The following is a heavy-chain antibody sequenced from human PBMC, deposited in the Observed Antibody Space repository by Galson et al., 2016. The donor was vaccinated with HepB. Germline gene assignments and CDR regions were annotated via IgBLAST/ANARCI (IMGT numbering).Heavy chain of an antibody. V-gene: IGHV4-39*01. CDR3: ARHGTEVDSYHDFLSGYGSGNWFDP. CDR1: GGSISRSTYY. D-gene: IGHD3-3*01. Sequence: ETLSLTCTVSGGSISRSTYYWAWIRQPPGKGLEWIGSMYISGSTYYNPSLKSRVTISVDSSKNRFSLKLTSVTAADTAVYYCARHGTEVDSYHDFLSGYGSGNWFDPWGQGTQVTVSS. CDR2: MYISGST. J-gene: IGHJ5*02.